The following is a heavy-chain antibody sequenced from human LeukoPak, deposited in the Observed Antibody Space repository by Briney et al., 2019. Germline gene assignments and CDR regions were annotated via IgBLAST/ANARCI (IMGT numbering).Heavy chain of an antibody. V-gene: IGHV4-59*12. CDR2: IYYSGST. J-gene: IGHJ4*02. D-gene: IGHD5-18*01. CDR1: VGSIRSYY. Sequence: SETLSLTCTVSVGSIRSYYWSWIRQPPGKGLEWIGYIYYSGSTYYNPSLKSRVTISVDTSKNQFSLKLSSVTAADTAVYYCARDGYSYGSVAYWGQGTLVTVSS. CDR3: ARDGYSYGSVAY.